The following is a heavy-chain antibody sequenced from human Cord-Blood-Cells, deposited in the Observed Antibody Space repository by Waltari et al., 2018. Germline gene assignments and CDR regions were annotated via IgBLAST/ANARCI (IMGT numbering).Heavy chain of an antibody. CDR1: GFTFRSSG. CDR2: VWYDGSNK. J-gene: IGHJ4*02. CDR3: ARVLANYYFDY. D-gene: IGHD2-15*01. Sequence: QVQLVESGGGVVQPGRSLRLSCAASGFTFRSSGMHWVRQAPGKGLAWVAVVWYDGSNKYYADSVKGRFTISRDNSKNTLYLQMNSLRAEDTAVYYCARVLANYYFDYWGQGTLVTVSS. V-gene: IGHV3-33*01.